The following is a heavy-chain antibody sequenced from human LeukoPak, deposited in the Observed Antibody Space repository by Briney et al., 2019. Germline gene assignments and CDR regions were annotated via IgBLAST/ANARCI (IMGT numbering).Heavy chain of an antibody. CDR3: ARQMGTAWGLNWFDP. D-gene: IGHD5-24*01. CDR1: GFTVSSNY. J-gene: IGHJ5*02. CDR2: TYSGGST. Sequence: GGSLRLSCAASGFTVSSNYMSWVRQAPGKGLEWVSVTYSGGSTYYADSVKGRFTISRDNSKNTLYLQMNSLRAEDTAVYYCARQMGTAWGLNWFDPWGQGTLVTVSS. V-gene: IGHV3-53*01.